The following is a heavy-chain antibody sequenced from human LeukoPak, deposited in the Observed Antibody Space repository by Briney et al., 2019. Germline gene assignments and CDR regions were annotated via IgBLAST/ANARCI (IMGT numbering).Heavy chain of an antibody. CDR1: GFTFSSYA. V-gene: IGHV3-30-3*01. CDR2: ISYDGSNK. J-gene: IGHJ4*02. Sequence: GGSLRLSCAASGFTFSSYAMHWVRQAPGKGLEWVAVISYDGSNKYYADSVKGRFTISRDNSKNTLYLQMNSLRAEDTAVYYCARGEYQLLYTYYFDYWGQGTLVTVSS. CDR3: ARGEYQLLYTYYFDY. D-gene: IGHD2-2*02.